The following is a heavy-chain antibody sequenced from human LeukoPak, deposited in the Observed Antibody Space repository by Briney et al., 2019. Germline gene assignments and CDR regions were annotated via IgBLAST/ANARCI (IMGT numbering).Heavy chain of an antibody. CDR3: ARTLRSGWGFDY. CDR2: IYYSGST. CDR1: GGSISSYY. J-gene: IGHJ4*02. Sequence: SETLSLTCTVSGGSISSYYWSWIRQPPGKGLEWIGYIYYSGSTNYNPSLKSRVTISVDTSKNQFSLKLSSVTAADTAVYYCARTLRSGWGFDYWGQGTLVTVSS. V-gene: IGHV4-59*08. D-gene: IGHD6-19*01.